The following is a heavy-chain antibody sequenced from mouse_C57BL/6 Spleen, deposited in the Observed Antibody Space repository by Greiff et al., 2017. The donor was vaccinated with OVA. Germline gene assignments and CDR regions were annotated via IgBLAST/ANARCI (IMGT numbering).Heavy chain of an antibody. Sequence: QVQLKQSGAELMKPGASVKLSCKATGYTFTGYWIEWVKQRPGHGLEWIGEILPGSGSTNYTEKFKGKATFTADTSSNTAYMQLSSLTTEDSAIYDCARGSILGYAMDYWGQGTSVTGSA. CDR2: ILPGSGST. CDR1: GYTFTGYW. V-gene: IGHV1-9*01. CDR3: ARGSILGYAMDY. J-gene: IGHJ4*01. D-gene: IGHD4-1*01.